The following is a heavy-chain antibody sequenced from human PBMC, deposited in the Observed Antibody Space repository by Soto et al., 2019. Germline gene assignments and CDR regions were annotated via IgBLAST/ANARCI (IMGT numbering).Heavy chain of an antibody. CDR1: GFTFTLHY. CDR2: VNAGDGSA. J-gene: IGHJ4*02. Sequence: QVQLVQSGAEVTEPGASVKVSCKTSGFTFTLHYIHWVRQAPGQGLEWVGMVNAGDGSATYAREFRDKVSMTWDTSTSTVYLDLNSLKSEDTAIYYCASERDSFDYWGQGTLVSVSP. V-gene: IGHV1-46*01. CDR3: ASERDSFDY. D-gene: IGHD3-22*01.